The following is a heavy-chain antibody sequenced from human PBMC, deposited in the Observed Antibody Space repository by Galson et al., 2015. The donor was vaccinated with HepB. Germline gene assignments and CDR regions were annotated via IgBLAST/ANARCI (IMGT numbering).Heavy chain of an antibody. J-gene: IGHJ4*02. D-gene: IGHD4-17*01. CDR3: ARRSTTVTIEVGYYFDY. CDR1: GGSFSGYY. CDR2: INHSGST. Sequence: ETLSLTCAVYGGSFSGYYWSWIRQPPGKGLEWIGEINHSGSTNYNPSLKSRVTISVDTSKNQFSLKLSSVTAADTAVYYCARRSTTVTIEVGYYFDYWGQGTLVTVSS. V-gene: IGHV4-34*01.